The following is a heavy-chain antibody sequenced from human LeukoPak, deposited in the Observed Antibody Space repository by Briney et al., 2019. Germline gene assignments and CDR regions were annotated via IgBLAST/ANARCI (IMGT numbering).Heavy chain of an antibody. J-gene: IGHJ3*02. Sequence: GGSLRLSCAASGFTFITYWMHWVRQAPGKGLVWVSRINSDESNTNSYADSVKGRFIISRDNAKNTLYLQMNSLRAEDTAVYFCGRGGNGIDIWGQGTTVIVSS. D-gene: IGHD2-8*01. CDR1: GFTFITYW. V-gene: IGHV3-74*01. CDR2: INSDESNT. CDR3: GRGGNGIDI.